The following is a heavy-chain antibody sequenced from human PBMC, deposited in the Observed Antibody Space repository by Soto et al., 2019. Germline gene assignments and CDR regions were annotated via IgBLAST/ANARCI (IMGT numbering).Heavy chain of an antibody. Sequence: SETLSLTCAVYGGSFSGYYWSWIRQPPGKGLEWIGEINHSGSTNYNPSLKSRVTISVDTSKNQFSLKLSSVTAADTAVYYCARIVFSGGRSYFDYRGQATLVTVSS. V-gene: IGHV4-34*01. CDR3: ARIVFSGGRSYFDY. D-gene: IGHD2-15*01. J-gene: IGHJ4*02. CDR1: GGSFSGYY. CDR2: INHSGST.